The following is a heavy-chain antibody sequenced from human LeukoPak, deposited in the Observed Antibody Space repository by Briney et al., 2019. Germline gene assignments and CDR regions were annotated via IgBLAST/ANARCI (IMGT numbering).Heavy chain of an antibody. CDR2: IYHSGST. D-gene: IGHD3-10*01. V-gene: IGHV4-38-2*01. CDR1: GYSISSGYY. Sequence: SETLSLTCAVSGYSISSGYYWGWIRQPPGKGLEWIGSIYHSGSTYYNPSLKSRVTISVDTSKNQFSLELSSVTAADTAVYYCARAWGSGTRWYDYYGMDVWGKGTTVTVSS. CDR3: ARAWGSGTRWYDYYGMDV. J-gene: IGHJ6*04.